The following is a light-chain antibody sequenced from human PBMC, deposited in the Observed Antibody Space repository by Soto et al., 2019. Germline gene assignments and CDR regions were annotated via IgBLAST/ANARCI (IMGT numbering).Light chain of an antibody. CDR2: EVS. CDR3: SSYTSTTTRV. J-gene: IGLJ1*01. Sequence: QAVLTQSASVSGSPGQLITISCTGTSSDAGGYNYVSWYQQHPGKGPKLMIYEVSNRPSGVSNRFSGSKSGNTATLTISGLQAEDEADYYCSSYTSTTTRVFGTGTKVTVL. CDR1: SSDAGGYNY. V-gene: IGLV2-14*03.